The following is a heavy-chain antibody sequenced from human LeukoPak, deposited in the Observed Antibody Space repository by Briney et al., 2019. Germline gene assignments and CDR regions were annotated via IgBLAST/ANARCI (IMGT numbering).Heavy chain of an antibody. Sequence: GGSLRLSCEASGFTFSSYWMSWVRQAPGKGLEWVANIKQDGSEKYYVDSVKGRFTISRDNAKNSLYLQMNSLRAEDTAMYYCARIMSPGWSTPGAQEPRLTVSS. CDR2: IKQDGSEK. CDR1: GFTFSSYW. V-gene: IGHV3-7*01. J-gene: IGHJ5*02. D-gene: IGHD6-19*01. CDR3: ARIMSPGWSTP.